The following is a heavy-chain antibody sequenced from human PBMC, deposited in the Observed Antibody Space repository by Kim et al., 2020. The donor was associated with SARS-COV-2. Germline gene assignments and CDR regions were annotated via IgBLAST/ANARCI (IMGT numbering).Heavy chain of an antibody. Sequence: GGSLRLSCAASGFTFSHYGMHWVRQAPGKGLEWVAVIWYDGSTDYYAQSAKGRFIISRDNSKSTLYLEMNTLRVDDTALYYCVSDVGLGGGADLRAFYYGMDVWGQGTTVTVSS. D-gene: IGHD4-17*01. CDR3: VSDVGLGGGADLRAFYYGMDV. CDR1: GFTFSHYG. V-gene: IGHV3-33*01. J-gene: IGHJ6*02. CDR2: IWYDGSTD.